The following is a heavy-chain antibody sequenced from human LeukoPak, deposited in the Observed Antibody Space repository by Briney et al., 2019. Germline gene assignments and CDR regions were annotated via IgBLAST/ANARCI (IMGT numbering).Heavy chain of an antibody. V-gene: IGHV4-38-2*02. Sequence: SETLSLTCTVSGYSISSGYYWGWIRQPPGKGLEWIGSIYHSGSTYYNPSLKSRVTISVDTSKNQFSLKLTSVTAADTAVYYCARDTIAVASDYYMDVWGKGTTVTISS. CDR3: ARDTIAVASDYYMDV. CDR1: GYSISSGYY. J-gene: IGHJ6*03. D-gene: IGHD6-19*01. CDR2: IYHSGST.